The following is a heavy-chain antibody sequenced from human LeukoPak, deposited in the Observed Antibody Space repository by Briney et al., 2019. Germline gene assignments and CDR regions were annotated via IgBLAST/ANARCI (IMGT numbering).Heavy chain of an antibody. CDR3: ARLANSVTSWFDY. Sequence: GESLKISCNVSGYSLTNYWIGWVRQMPGQGLEWMGIIYPGDSDTRYSPSFQGQVTISADKSISTAYLQWSSLKASDTAMYYCARLANSVTSWFDYWGQGTLVTVSS. D-gene: IGHD2/OR15-2a*01. J-gene: IGHJ4*02. CDR1: GYSLTNYW. V-gene: IGHV5-51*01. CDR2: IYPGDSDT.